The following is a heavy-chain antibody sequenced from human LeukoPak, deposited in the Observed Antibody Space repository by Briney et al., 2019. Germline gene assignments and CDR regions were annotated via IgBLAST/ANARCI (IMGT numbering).Heavy chain of an antibody. CDR1: GFTFSCYA. D-gene: IGHD6-19*01. CDR2: ISESGTNT. Sequence: TGGSLRLSCAASGFTFSCYAMSWVRRAPGKGLEWVSAISESGTNTYYTDSVRGRFTISRDNSKNTLYLHMNSLRADDTAVYYCAKMMAGVAGIPNCWGQGTLVTVFS. CDR3: AKMMAGVAGIPNC. V-gene: IGHV3-23*01. J-gene: IGHJ4*02.